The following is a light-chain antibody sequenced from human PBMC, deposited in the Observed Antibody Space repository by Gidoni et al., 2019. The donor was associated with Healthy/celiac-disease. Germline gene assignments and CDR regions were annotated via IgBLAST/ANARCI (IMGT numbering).Light chain of an antibody. Sequence: DIQMTQSPSSLSASVGDRVTITCQASQDISNYLNWYQQKPGKAPKLLIYDASNLETGVPSRFSGSGSGTDFTFTISRLQPEDIATYYCQQYDNLLSFGQXTKLEIK. V-gene: IGKV1-33*01. J-gene: IGKJ2*01. CDR2: DAS. CDR1: QDISNY. CDR3: QQYDNLLS.